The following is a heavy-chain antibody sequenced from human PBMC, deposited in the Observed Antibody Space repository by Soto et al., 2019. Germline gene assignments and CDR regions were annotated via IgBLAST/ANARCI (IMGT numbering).Heavy chain of an antibody. V-gene: IGHV4-39*01. J-gene: IGHJ4*02. Sequence: SGSLSLACTVSGGCICSSRYYWAWIRQPPGKGLEWIGSIYYSGSTYYNPSLKSRVTISVDTSKNQFSLKLSSVTTADTAVYYCARRGGATIMDYWGQGTLVTVPQ. CDR2: IYYSGST. CDR1: GGCICSSRYY. CDR3: ARRGGATIMDY. D-gene: IGHD5-12*01.